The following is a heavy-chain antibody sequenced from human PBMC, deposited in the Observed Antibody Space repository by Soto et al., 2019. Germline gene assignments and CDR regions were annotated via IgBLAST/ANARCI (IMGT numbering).Heavy chain of an antibody. J-gene: IGHJ6*02. V-gene: IGHV1-3*01. D-gene: IGHD6-6*01. CDR3: ASGGGSSSATYGMDV. CDR2: IYAGNGNT. CDR1: GYTFTSYA. Sequence: QVQLVQSGAEVKKPGASVKVSCKASGYTFTSYAMHWVRQAPGQRLEWMGWIYAGNGNTKYSQKFQGRVTITRDTSASTAYMQQSSLRSEDTAVYYCASGGGSSSATYGMDVWGQGTTVTVSS.